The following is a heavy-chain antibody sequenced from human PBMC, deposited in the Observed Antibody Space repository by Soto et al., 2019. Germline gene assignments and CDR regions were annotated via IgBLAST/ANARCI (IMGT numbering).Heavy chain of an antibody. CDR1: GFTFSNSA. J-gene: IGHJ5*02. CDR2: VSGSGGST. D-gene: IGHD1-1*01. V-gene: IGHV3-23*01. CDR3: AKGGWNGWFDP. Sequence: EVQLLESGGGLVQPGESLTLSCAASGFTFSNSAMSWVRQAPGKGLEWVSAVSGSGGSTYYADSVRGRFTISRDNSKTTLYLQMNTRRAEDTAVYYWAKGGWNGWFDPWGQGALVTVSS.